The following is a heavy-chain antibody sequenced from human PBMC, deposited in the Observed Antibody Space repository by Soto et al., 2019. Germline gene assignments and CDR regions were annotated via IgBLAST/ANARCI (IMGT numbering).Heavy chain of an antibody. D-gene: IGHD3-3*01. CDR3: VRLRSGYFTGFDF. CDR2: LTFNSGGT. CDR1: GFTFSNYA. Sequence: GGSLRLSCAASGFTFSNYAMSWVSQAPGKGLEWVSGLTFNSGGTYYADSVKGRFTISRDNSKNTLYLRMNTLTAEDTAFYYCVRLRSGYFTGFDFWGQGTLGTVSS. V-gene: IGHV3-23*01. J-gene: IGHJ4*02.